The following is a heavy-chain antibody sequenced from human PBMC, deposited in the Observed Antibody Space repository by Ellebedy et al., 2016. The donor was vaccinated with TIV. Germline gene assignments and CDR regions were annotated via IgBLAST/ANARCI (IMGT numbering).Heavy chain of an antibody. V-gene: IGHV3-49*04. CDR3: ARGQTVPGAKYYFDL. D-gene: IGHD1-26*01. Sequence: GGSLRLSCAGSGLTFSSYSMHWVRQAPGKGLEWVIFKRSRTYGGAAEDAASVRGRFTISRDDSKGVVYLQMDSLKFEDTGVYFCARGQTVPGAKYYFDLWGQGALVTVSS. J-gene: IGHJ4*02. CDR2: KRSRTYGGAA. CDR1: GLTFSSYS.